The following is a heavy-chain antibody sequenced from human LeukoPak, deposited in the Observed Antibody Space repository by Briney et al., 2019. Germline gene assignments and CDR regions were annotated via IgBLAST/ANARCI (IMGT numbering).Heavy chain of an antibody. CDR1: GYTLTELS. D-gene: IGHD4/OR15-4a*01. CDR2: FDPEDGET. Sequence: ASVKVSCKVSGYTLTELSMHWVRQAPGKGLEWMGGFDPEDGETIYAQKFQGRVTMTEDTSTDTAYMELSSLRSEDTAVYYCATDFRRSDGATPWYFDLWGRGTLVTVSS. CDR3: ATDFRRSDGATPWYFDL. V-gene: IGHV1-24*01. J-gene: IGHJ2*01.